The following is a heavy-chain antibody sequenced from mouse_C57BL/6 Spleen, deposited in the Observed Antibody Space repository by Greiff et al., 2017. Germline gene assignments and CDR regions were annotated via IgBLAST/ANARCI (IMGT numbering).Heavy chain of an antibody. J-gene: IGHJ2*01. V-gene: IGHV1-22*01. CDR3: ARTGYDYLYFDY. D-gene: IGHD2-4*01. CDR1: GYTFTDYN. Sequence: EVKLVESGPELVKPGASVKMSCKASGYTFTDYNMHWVKQSHGKSLEWIGYINPNNGGTSYNQKFKGKATLTVNKSSSTAYMELRSLTSEDSAVYYCARTGYDYLYFDYWGQGTTLTVSS. CDR2: INPNNGGT.